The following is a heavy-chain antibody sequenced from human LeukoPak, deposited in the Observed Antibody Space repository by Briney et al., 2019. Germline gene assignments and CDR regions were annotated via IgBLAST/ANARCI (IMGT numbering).Heavy chain of an antibody. D-gene: IGHD3-22*01. J-gene: IGHJ3*02. CDR2: IIPIFGTA. V-gene: IGHV1-69*06. CDR3: ARFNYYDSSGHAFDI. CDR1: GGTFSSYA. Sequence: EASVKVSCKVSGGTFSSYAISWVRQAPGQGLEWMGGIIPIFGTANYAQKFQGRVTITADKSSTTVYMELSSLRSEDTAVYYCARFNYYDSSGHAFDIWGQGTMVTVSS.